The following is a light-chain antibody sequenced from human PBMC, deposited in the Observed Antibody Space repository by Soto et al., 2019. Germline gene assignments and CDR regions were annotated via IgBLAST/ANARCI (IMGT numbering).Light chain of an antibody. J-gene: IGLJ1*01. V-gene: IGLV2-14*01. CDR1: SSDVGYYNY. CDR3: SSYTSSSTLDV. Sequence: QSVLTQPASGSGSPGQSITISCTGTSSDVGYYNYVSWYQQHPGKAPKLRIYDVSNRPSGLSNRFSGKKSGNTCSLTISRLQAEDEAEYYGSSYTSSSTLDVFGTGTKVTVL. CDR2: DVS.